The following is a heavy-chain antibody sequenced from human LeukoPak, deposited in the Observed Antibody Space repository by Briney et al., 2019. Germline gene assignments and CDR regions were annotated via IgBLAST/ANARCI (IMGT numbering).Heavy chain of an antibody. Sequence: SETLSLTCTVSGGSISSSSYYWGWIRQPPGKGLEWIGSIYYSGSTYYNPSLKSRVTISVDTSKNQFSLKLSSVTAADTAVYYCARVRKEWLVLFDYWGQGTLVTVSS. V-gene: IGHV4-39*07. J-gene: IGHJ4*02. CDR2: IYYSGST. D-gene: IGHD6-19*01. CDR3: ARVRKEWLVLFDY. CDR1: GGSISSSSYY.